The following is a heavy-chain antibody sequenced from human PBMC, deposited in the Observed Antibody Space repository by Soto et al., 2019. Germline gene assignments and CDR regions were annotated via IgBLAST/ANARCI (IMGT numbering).Heavy chain of an antibody. CDR2: INHSGST. J-gene: IGHJ4*02. Sequence: SETLSLTCAVYGGSFSGYYWSWIRQPPGKGLEWIGEINHSGSTNYNPSLKSRVTISVDTSKNQFSLKLSSVTAADTAVYYCARHRSGYDILTGYVPMNIDYWGQGTLVTVSS. CDR3: ARHRSGYDILTGYVPMNIDY. V-gene: IGHV4-34*01. D-gene: IGHD3-9*01. CDR1: GGSFSGYY.